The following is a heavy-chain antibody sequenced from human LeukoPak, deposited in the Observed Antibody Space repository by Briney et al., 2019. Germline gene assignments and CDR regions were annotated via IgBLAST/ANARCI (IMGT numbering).Heavy chain of an antibody. CDR2: ISSSGGKT. CDR3: AKGLEPATDVKQTFDF. J-gene: IGHJ4*02. V-gene: IGHV3-23*01. CDR1: GFTFTKYA. D-gene: IGHD1-26*01. Sequence: PGGALRLSCGASGFTFTKYAMSWVRQGPGKGLEWVSAISSSGGKTHYVDSVKGRFTISRDNSRNTVYLQMNSLRVEDAALYYCAKGLEPATDVKQTFDFWGQGALVTVSS.